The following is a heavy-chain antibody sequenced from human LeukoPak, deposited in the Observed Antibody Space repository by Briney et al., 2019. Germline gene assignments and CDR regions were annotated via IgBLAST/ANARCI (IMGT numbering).Heavy chain of an antibody. D-gene: IGHD3-10*02. V-gene: IGHV3-21*01. CDR3: AREEVLLGITMSY. J-gene: IGHJ4*02. Sequence: GGSLRLSCAASGFTFSSYSMNWVRQAPGKGLEWVSSISSSSSYIYYADSVKGRFTISRDNAKNSLYLQMNSLRAENTAVYYCAREEVLLGITMSYWGQGTLVTVSS. CDR1: GFTFSSYS. CDR2: ISSSSSYI.